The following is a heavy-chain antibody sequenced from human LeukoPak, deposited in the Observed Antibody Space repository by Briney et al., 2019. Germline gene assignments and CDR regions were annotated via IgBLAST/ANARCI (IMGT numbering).Heavy chain of an antibody. Sequence: SETLSLTCTVSGGSISSSSYYWGWIRQPPGKGLEWIGSIYYSGSTYYNPSLKSRVTISVDTSKNQFSLKLSSVTAADTAVYYCASEYCSGGSCSDYWGQGTLVTVSS. V-gene: IGHV4-39*07. CDR1: GGSISSSSYY. J-gene: IGHJ4*02. D-gene: IGHD2-15*01. CDR2: IYYSGST. CDR3: ASEYCSGGSCSDY.